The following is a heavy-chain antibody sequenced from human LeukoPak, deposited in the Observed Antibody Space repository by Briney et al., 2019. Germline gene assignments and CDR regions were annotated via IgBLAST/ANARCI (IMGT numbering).Heavy chain of an antibody. CDR3: AKGGLLWFGELMELTYYFHY. D-gene: IGHD3-10*01. Sequence: GGSLRLSCAASGFTFSSYAMSWVRQAPGKGLEWVSAISGSGGSTYYADSVKGRFTISRDNSKNTLYLQMNSLRAEDTAVYYCAKGGLLWFGELMELTYYFHYWAQGPLVTVPS. J-gene: IGHJ4*02. CDR2: ISGSGGST. V-gene: IGHV3-23*01. CDR1: GFTFSSYA.